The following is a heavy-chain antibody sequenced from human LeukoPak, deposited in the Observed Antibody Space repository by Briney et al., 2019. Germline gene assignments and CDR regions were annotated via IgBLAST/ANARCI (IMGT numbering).Heavy chain of an antibody. CDR2: ISGSGGST. D-gene: IGHD5-18*01. CDR3: ARGYNYGLTNFDY. V-gene: IGHV3-23*01. Sequence: GGSLRLSCAASGFTFSSYAMSWVRQAPGKGLEWVSAISGSGGSTYYADSVKGRFTISRDNAKNSLYLQMNSLRAEDTAVYYCARGYNYGLTNFDYWGQGTLVTVSS. J-gene: IGHJ4*02. CDR1: GFTFSSYA.